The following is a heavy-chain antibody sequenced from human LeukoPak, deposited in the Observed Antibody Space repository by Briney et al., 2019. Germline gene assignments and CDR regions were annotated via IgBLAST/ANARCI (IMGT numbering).Heavy chain of an antibody. V-gene: IGHV3-23*01. D-gene: IGHD3-22*01. CDR1: GFTFSNYG. J-gene: IGHJ3*02. Sequence: GGSLRLSCAASGFTFSNYGMHWVRQAPGKGLEWVSGISGSGGSTYYADSVKGRFTISRDNSKNTLYLQMNSLRAEDTAVYYCAKDRIMIVVVDAFDIWGQGTMVTVSS. CDR3: AKDRIMIVVVDAFDI. CDR2: ISGSGGST.